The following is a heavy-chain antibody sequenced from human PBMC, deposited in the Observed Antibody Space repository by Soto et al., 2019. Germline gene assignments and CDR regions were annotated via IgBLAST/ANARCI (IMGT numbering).Heavy chain of an antibody. CDR1: GFNLGSYW. J-gene: IGHJ4*02. Sequence: GGSLRLSCAASGFNLGSYWMHWVRQAPGKGLVWVSRINDYGTTINYAESVEGRFTISRDDAKSEVYLQMNNLRAEDTAVYYCASGGLEPFDYWGQGALVPVSS. CDR3: ASGGLEPFDY. V-gene: IGHV3-74*01. CDR2: INDYGTTI. D-gene: IGHD1-1*01.